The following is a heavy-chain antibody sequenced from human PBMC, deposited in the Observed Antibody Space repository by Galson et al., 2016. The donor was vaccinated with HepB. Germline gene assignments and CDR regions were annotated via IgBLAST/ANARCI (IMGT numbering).Heavy chain of an antibody. Sequence: SLRLSCAASGFNFNYYVISWVRQASGKGLEWVSAIGGAGGTPYYADSVKGRFTISMDKSKNTLYLQMSSLRAEDTALYYCVRDGDGPFYFDYWGQGTLVTVPS. D-gene: IGHD5-24*01. CDR1: GFNFNYYV. CDR3: VRDGDGPFYFDY. V-gene: IGHV3-23*01. J-gene: IGHJ4*02. CDR2: IGGAGGTP.